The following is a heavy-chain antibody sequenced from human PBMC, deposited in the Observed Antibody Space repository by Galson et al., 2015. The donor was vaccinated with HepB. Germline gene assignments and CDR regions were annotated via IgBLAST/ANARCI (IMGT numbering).Heavy chain of an antibody. CDR2: ISSSSSYI. CDR1: GFTFSSYS. Sequence: SLRLSCAASGFTFSSYSMNWVRQAPGKGLEWVSSISSSSSYIYYADSVKGRFTISRDNAKNSLYLQMNSLRAEDTAVYYCARDRESSSWNPVWYYYGMDVWGQGTTVTVSS. J-gene: IGHJ6*02. V-gene: IGHV3-21*01. CDR3: ARDRESSSWNPVWYYYGMDV. D-gene: IGHD6-13*01.